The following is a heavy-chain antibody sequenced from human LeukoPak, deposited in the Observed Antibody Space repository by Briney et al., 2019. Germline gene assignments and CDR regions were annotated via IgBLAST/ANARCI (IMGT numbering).Heavy chain of an antibody. V-gene: IGHV4-39*07. CDR1: GGSISSSSYY. J-gene: IGHJ4*02. Sequence: PSETLSLTCTVSGGSISSSSYYWSWIRQPPGKGLEWIGEINHSGSTNYNPSLKSRVTISVDTSKNQFSLKLSSVTAADTAVYYCARGGLLWFGDYFDYWGQGTLVTVSS. D-gene: IGHD3-10*01. CDR2: INHSGST. CDR3: ARGGLLWFGDYFDY.